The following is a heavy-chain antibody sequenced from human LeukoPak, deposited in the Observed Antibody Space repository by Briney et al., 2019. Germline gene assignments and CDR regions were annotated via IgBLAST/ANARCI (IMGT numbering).Heavy chain of an antibody. J-gene: IGHJ4*02. CDR2: ISGSDGFT. D-gene: IGHD4/OR15-4a*01. Sequence: GGSLRLSCAASGFTFSLYWMSWVRQAPGKGLEWVSAISGSDGFTYYAGSVRARFTISRDNSKTTLYLQMYSLRAEDTAIYYCAKGRGANSVGLLEYWSQGTLVTVSS. CDR1: GFTFSLYW. CDR3: AKGRGANSVGLLEY. V-gene: IGHV3-23*01.